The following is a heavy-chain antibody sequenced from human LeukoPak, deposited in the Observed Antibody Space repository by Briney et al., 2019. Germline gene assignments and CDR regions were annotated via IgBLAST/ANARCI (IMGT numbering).Heavy chain of an antibody. CDR3: AREETSITTRPWY. CDR2: ISPHNGNT. D-gene: IGHD6-6*01. Sequence: ASVKVSCKVSGYTFNHYGISWVRQAPGQGLEWMGRISPHNGNTDYAQKFQGRVTMTSDTSISTVYVEVSRLRSDDTAVYYCAREETSITTRPWYWGQGTLVTVSS. J-gene: IGHJ4*02. V-gene: IGHV1-18*01. CDR1: GYTFNHYG.